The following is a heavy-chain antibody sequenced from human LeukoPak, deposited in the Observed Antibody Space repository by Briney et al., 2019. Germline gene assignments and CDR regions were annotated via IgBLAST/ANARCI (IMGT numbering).Heavy chain of an antibody. CDR3: ASLGYSSSRYLWAPSYYYGMDV. V-gene: IGHV4-38-2*02. CDR2: IYHSGST. J-gene: IGHJ6*02. Sequence: PSETLSLTCTVSGYSISSGYYWGWIRQPPGKGLEWIGSIYHSGSTYYNPSLKSRVTISVDTSKNQFSLKLSSVTAADTAVYYCASLGYSSSRYLWAPSYYYGMDVWGQGTTVTGSS. CDR1: GYSISSGYY. D-gene: IGHD6-13*01.